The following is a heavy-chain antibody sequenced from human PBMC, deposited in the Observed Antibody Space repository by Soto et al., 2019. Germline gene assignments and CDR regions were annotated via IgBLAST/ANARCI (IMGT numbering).Heavy chain of an antibody. CDR2: ITPLFETP. J-gene: IGHJ4*02. V-gene: IGHV1-69*01. CDR1: GVTVNRFA. CDR3: ARGYGGYFDD. D-gene: IGHD4-17*01. Sequence: QVQLVQSGPEVKKPGTSVKVSCKSSGVTVNRFAVTWVRQAPGQGFQWLGGITPLFETPNHAQNFRGRATITADESTTTSYLELRGLASEDTAVYYCARGYGGYFDDWGQGTLVIVSS.